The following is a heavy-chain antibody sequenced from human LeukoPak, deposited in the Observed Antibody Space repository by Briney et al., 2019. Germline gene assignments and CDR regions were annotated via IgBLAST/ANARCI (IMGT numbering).Heavy chain of an antibody. Sequence: GGSLRLSCAASGFTFSSYAMSWVRQAAGKGLEWVSAISGSGGSTYYADSVKGRFTISRDNSKNTLYLQMNSLRAEDTAVYYCAKDLLMTSTNLPFYYYYGMDVWGQGTTVTVSS. J-gene: IGHJ6*02. CDR2: ISGSGGST. CDR1: GFTFSSYA. CDR3: AKDLLMTSTNLPFYYYYGMDV. V-gene: IGHV3-23*01. D-gene: IGHD2-8*01.